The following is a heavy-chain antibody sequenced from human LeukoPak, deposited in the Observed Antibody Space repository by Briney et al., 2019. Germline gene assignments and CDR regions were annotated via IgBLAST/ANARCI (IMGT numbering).Heavy chain of an antibody. J-gene: IGHJ6*03. Sequence: GGSLRLSCAASGFTFSSYAMSWVRQAPGKGLEWVSAISGSGGSTYYADSVKGRFTISRDNSKNTLYLQMNSLRAEDTAVYYCAKDHEQWLVRTEYMDVWGKGTAVTVSS. V-gene: IGHV3-23*01. CDR3: AKDHEQWLVRTEYMDV. D-gene: IGHD6-19*01. CDR2: ISGSGGST. CDR1: GFTFSSYA.